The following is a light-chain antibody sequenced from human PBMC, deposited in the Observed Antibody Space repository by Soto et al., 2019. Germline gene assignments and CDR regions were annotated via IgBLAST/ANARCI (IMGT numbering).Light chain of an antibody. Sequence: EIVMTQSPATLSVSPGETATLSCRASQSVSSNLAWYQQKPGQAPRLLIYVASTRATGIPARFTGSGSGTDFTLTISSLQSEDFAVYYCQQYINWPRTFGQGTKLEIK. CDR3: QQYINWPRT. CDR2: VAS. V-gene: IGKV3-15*01. J-gene: IGKJ2*01. CDR1: QSVSSN.